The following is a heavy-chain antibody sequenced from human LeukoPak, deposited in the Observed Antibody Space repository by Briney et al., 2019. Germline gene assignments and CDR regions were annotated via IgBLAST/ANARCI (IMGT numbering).Heavy chain of an antibody. V-gene: IGHV4-4*07. D-gene: IGHD6-13*01. CDR3: ARGRYVTTRGGAAAGFLDY. J-gene: IGHJ4*02. CDR2: ISTSGST. CDR1: GASISNYY. Sequence: SETLSLTCTVSGASISNYYWSWIRQPAGKGLEWIGRISTSGSTNYNPSLKSRVTMSVDTSKNQFSLRLSSVTAADTAVYYCARGRYVTTRGGAAAGFLDYWGQGTLVTVST.